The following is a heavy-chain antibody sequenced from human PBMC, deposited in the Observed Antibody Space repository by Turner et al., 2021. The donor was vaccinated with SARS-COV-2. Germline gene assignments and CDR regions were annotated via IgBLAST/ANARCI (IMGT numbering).Heavy chain of an antibody. J-gene: IGHJ6*02. CDR3: ARDLIAYGMDV. V-gene: IGHV3-33*08. Sequence: QVQLVESGGGVVQPGRSLSLSCAASGFTFSSYGMHWVRQAPGKGLEWVAVIWYDGSNKYYADSVKGRFTISRDNSKNTLYLQMNSLRAEDTAVYYCARDLIAYGMDVWGQGTTVTVSS. D-gene: IGHD3-16*01. CDR1: GFTFSSYG. CDR2: IWYDGSNK.